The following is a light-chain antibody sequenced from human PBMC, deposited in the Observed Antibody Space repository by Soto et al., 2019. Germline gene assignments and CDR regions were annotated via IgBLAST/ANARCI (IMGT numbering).Light chain of an antibody. CDR1: QSVSSN. Sequence: EIVMAQSLDTLSVSAGEIATLSCRASQSVSSNLAWYQQKPGQAPRLPIYGASTRATGIPAGFSSSGSGTVFTLTISSLQAEECAVYFCQQYSNWLVTYGRGTRLEIK. CDR2: GAS. V-gene: IGKV3-15*01. CDR3: QQYSNWLVT. J-gene: IGKJ5*01.